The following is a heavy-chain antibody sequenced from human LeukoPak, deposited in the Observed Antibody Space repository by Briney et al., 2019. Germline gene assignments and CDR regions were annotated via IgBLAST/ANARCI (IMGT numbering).Heavy chain of an antibody. CDR1: GFTFRDYW. D-gene: IGHD6-13*01. Sequence: GGSLRLSCEASGFTFRDYWMTWVRQAPGKGLGWVANVKQDGTEKFYVDSVKGRFTISRDNGKNSLYLQMNSLRVEDTAIYYCARAGGTSWADYWGQGTLVTVSS. J-gene: IGHJ4*02. V-gene: IGHV3-7*01. CDR3: ARAGGTSWADY. CDR2: VKQDGTEK.